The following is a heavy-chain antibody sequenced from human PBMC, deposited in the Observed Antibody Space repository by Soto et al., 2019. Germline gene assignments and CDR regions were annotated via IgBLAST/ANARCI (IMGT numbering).Heavy chain of an antibody. V-gene: IGHV5-51*01. Sequence: GESLKISCKASGYTFSMYWIGWVRQMPGKGLEWLGIIYPFDSDTKYSPSFQGQVTISADRSVSTVYLQWSSLKASDTAMYYCARQSGGASSGTGAGWVDSWGQGTLVTVSS. D-gene: IGHD6-25*01. J-gene: IGHJ4*02. CDR1: GYTFSMYW. CDR3: ARQSGGASSGTGAGWVDS. CDR2: IYPFDSDT.